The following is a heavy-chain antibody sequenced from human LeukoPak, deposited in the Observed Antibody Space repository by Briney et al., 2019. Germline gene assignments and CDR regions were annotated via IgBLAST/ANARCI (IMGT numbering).Heavy chain of an antibody. CDR3: ARDLNHDDFWSGYYTCFDY. CDR1: GFTFSSYS. Sequence: GGSLRLSCAASGFTFSSYSMNWVRQAPGKGLEWVSYISSSSTTIYYADSVKGRFTISRDNAKNSLYLQMNSLRAEDTAVYYCARDLNHDDFWSGYYTCFDYWGQGTLVTVSS. D-gene: IGHD3-3*01. CDR2: ISSSSTTI. V-gene: IGHV3-48*01. J-gene: IGHJ4*02.